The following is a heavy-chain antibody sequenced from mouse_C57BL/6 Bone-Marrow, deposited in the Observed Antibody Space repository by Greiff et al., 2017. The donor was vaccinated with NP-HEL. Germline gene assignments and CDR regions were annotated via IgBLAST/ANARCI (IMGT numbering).Heavy chain of an antibody. CDR2: IRNKANGYTT. CDR3: ARSYYGSSYGYFDV. V-gene: IGHV7-3*01. J-gene: IGHJ1*03. CDR1: GFTFTDYY. D-gene: IGHD1-1*01. Sequence: EVKLVESGGGLVQPGGSLSLSCAASGFTFTDYYMSWFRQPPGKALEWLGFIRNKANGYTTEYSASVKGRFTISRDNSQSILYLQMNALRAEDSATYYCARSYYGSSYGYFDVWGTGTTVTVSS.